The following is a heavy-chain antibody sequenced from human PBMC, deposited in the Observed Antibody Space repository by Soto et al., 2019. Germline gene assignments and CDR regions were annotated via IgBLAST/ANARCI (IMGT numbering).Heavy chain of an antibody. V-gene: IGHV4-30-4*01. Sequence: SETLSLTCTVSGGSISSGDYYWSWIRQPPGKGLEWIGHIYYSGTTYYNPSLKSRVTISVDTPKNQFSLKLSSVTAADTAVFYCARFMGPLLYFEYWGRGTLVAV. J-gene: IGHJ4*02. D-gene: IGHD1-26*01. CDR1: GGSISSGDYY. CDR2: IYYSGTT. CDR3: ARFMGPLLYFEY.